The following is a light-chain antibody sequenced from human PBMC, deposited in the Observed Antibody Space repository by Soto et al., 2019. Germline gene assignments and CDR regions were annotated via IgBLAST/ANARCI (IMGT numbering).Light chain of an antibody. CDR3: QQYNSWT. CDR2: DAS. V-gene: IGKV1-5*01. J-gene: IGKJ1*01. Sequence: DIQMTQSPSTLSASVGDRVTITCRASQSISSWLAWYQQKSGKAPKLLIYDASSLESGVPSRFSGSGSGTEFTLTISSLQPDDFATYYCQQYNSWTFGQGTKVDIK. CDR1: QSISSW.